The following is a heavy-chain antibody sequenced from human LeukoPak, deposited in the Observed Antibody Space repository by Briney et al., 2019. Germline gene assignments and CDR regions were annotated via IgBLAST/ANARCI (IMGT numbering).Heavy chain of an antibody. V-gene: IGHV4-34*01. CDR1: GASLSGYY. Sequence: PSETLSLTCAVYGASLSGYYWIWIRQPPGRGLEWIGEISYTGNTNYNPSLKSRVTMSMDTSRNQFSLKLSSVTAADTAVFYCARGPRQTGRVRPYGFDIWGQGTMVTVSS. D-gene: IGHD1-1*01. CDR2: ISYTGNT. CDR3: ARGPRQTGRVRPYGFDI. J-gene: IGHJ3*02.